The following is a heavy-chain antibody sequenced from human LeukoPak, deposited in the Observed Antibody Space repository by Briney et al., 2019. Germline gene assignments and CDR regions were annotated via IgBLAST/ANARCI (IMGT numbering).Heavy chain of an antibody. V-gene: IGHV3-73*01. CDR3: TRHLQTTVEDVYFQH. J-gene: IGHJ1*01. CDR1: GFTFSGSA. D-gene: IGHD4-23*01. Sequence: GGSLRLSCAASGFTFSGSAMHWVRQASGKGLEWVGRIRSKANSYATAYAASVKGRFTISRDDSKNTAYLQMNSLKTEDTAVYYCTRHLQTTVEDVYFQHWGQGTLVTVSS. CDR2: IRSKANSYAT.